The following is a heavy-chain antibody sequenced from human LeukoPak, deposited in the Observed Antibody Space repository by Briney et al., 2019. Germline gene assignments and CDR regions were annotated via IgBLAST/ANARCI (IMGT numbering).Heavy chain of an antibody. J-gene: IGHJ3*02. CDR3: ARATPDTSFRVSAFNI. CDR1: GGSISSYY. V-gene: IGHV4-4*07. D-gene: IGHD2/OR15-2a*01. Sequence: SETLSLTCTVSGGSISSYYWSWIRQPAGKGLEWIGRIYASGSTSYNPSLKSRVTMSVDTSRNQFSLKLNSVTAADTAVYYSARATPDTSFRVSAFNIWGQGTMVTVSS. CDR2: IYASGST.